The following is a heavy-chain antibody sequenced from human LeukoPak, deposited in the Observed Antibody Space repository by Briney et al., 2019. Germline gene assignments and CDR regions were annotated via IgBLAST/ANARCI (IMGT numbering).Heavy chain of an antibody. J-gene: IGHJ3*02. CDR3: ARALSGTTDVFDI. CDR1: GGSLSSFY. V-gene: IGHV4-59*01. Sequence: SETLSLTCAVSGGSLSSFYWSWIRQPPGKGLEWIGYISYSGSTNYNPSLKSRVTISVDTSKKQLSLKLSSVTAADTAVYYCARALSGTTDVFDIWGQGTVVTVSS. D-gene: IGHD4-11*01. CDR2: ISYSGST.